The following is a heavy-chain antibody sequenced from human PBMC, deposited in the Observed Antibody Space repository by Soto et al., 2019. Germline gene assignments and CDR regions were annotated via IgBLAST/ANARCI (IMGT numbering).Heavy chain of an antibody. CDR2: ISSSGSHA. CDR1: GFTFSTYS. Sequence: EVQLVESGGGLVKPGGSLRLSCAVSGFTFSTYSMNWVRQAPGTGLEWVSSISSSGSHAYYADSVKGRFTISRDNAKNXLYLQMNSLRAEDTAVYYCARERCTGGTCFAAFDIWGQGTMVTVSP. V-gene: IGHV3-21*01. CDR3: ARERCTGGTCFAAFDI. D-gene: IGHD2-15*01. J-gene: IGHJ3*02.